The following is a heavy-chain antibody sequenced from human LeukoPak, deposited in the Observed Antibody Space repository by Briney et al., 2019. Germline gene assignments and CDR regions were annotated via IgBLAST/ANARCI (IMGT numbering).Heavy chain of an antibody. CDR1: GASIGGSGYY. V-gene: IGHV4-39*07. Sequence: SETLSLTCAVSGASIGGSGYYWGWVRQPPGKGLEWIGNIFYSGSTYYSPSLKSRVTISLDTSRNQFSLKLNSVTAADTAVYYCAKSSGYGLVDIWGQGTMVTVSS. CDR3: AKSSGYGLVDI. J-gene: IGHJ3*02. D-gene: IGHD3-22*01. CDR2: IFYSGST.